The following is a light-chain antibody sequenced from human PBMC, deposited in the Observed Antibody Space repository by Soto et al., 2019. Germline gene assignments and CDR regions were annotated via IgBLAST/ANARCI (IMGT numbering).Light chain of an antibody. CDR2: DVS. CDR1: SSDVGGYNY. Sequence: QSALTQPASVSGSPGQSITISCTGTSSDVGGYNYVSWYQQHPGKAPKLMIYDVSNRPSGVSNRFSGSKSGNMASLTISGLQAEDEADYYCSSYTSSSTPRVFGTGTKVTVL. CDR3: SSYTSSSTPRV. V-gene: IGLV2-14*01. J-gene: IGLJ1*01.